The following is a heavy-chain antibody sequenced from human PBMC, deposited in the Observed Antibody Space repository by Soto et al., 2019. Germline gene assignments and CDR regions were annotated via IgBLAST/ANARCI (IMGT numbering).Heavy chain of an antibody. CDR1: GGSFSGYY. Sequence: KPSETLSLTCAVYGGSFSGYYWTWIRQPPGTGLEWIGEINHSGSTNYNPSLKGRLTISVDPSKNQFSLKLTYVTAADTAMYYCARPKTIGAAAGKGWFDPWGQGTLVTVSS. D-gene: IGHD6-13*01. V-gene: IGHV4-34*01. CDR2: INHSGST. J-gene: IGHJ5*02. CDR3: ARPKTIGAAAGKGWFDP.